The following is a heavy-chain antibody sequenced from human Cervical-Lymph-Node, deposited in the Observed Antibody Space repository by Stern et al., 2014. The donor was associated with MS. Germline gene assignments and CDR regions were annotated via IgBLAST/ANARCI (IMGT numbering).Heavy chain of an antibody. CDR1: GFTFSSYA. D-gene: IGHD4-17*01. V-gene: IGHV3-23*04. Sequence: EVQLVESGGGLVQPGGSLRLSCAASGFTFSSYAMSWVRQAPGKGLEWVSAISGGSGGSTYNADSVKGRFTISRDNSKNTLSLQMNNLRAEDTAVYYCAKGKTAYGDRLYGMDVWGQGTTVTVSS. CDR3: AKGKTAYGDRLYGMDV. CDR2: ISGGSGGST. J-gene: IGHJ6*02.